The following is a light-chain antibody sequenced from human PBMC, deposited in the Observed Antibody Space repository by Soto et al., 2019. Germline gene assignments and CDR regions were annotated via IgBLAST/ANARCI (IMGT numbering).Light chain of an antibody. CDR1: QSVSSSY. Sequence: EIVLTQSPGTLSLSPGERATLSCRASQSVSSSYLAWYQQKPGQAPRLLIYGASSRATGIPDRFSGSGSGTDFTLTISRLEFEEFAVYYCQLYGSSFTFGGGTKVDIK. J-gene: IGKJ4*01. V-gene: IGKV3-20*01. CDR2: GAS. CDR3: QLYGSSFT.